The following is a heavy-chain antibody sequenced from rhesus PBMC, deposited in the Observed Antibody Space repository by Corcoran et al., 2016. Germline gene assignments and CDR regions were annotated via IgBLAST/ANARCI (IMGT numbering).Heavy chain of an antibody. CDR1: GGSISDSYR. V-gene: IGHV4S10*01. D-gene: IGHD1-38*01. CDR3: ARGTPNFDY. CDR2: TYGSITSN. Sequence: QVQLQESGPGVVKPSETLSLTCAVSGGSISDSYRWSWFRQPPGKGMEWIGYTYGSITSNNYNHSLKSRVTSSKDTSENQFSLKLTSVTAADTAVYYCARGTPNFDYWGQGVLVTVSS. J-gene: IGHJ4*01.